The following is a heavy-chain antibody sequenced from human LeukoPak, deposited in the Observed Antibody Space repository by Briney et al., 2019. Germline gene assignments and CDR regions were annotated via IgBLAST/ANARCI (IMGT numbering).Heavy chain of an antibody. J-gene: IGHJ3*02. Sequence: GGSLRLSCAASGFTFDDYAMHWVRQAPGKGLEWVSGISWNSGSIGYADSVKGRFTISRDNAKNSLYLQMNSLRAEDTAVYYCARVIRVRAFDIWGQGTMVTVSS. CDR2: ISWNSGSI. V-gene: IGHV3-9*01. CDR3: ARVIRVRAFDI. CDR1: GFTFDDYA.